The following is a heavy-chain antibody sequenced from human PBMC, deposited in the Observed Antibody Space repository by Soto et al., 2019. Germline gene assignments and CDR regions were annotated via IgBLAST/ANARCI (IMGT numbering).Heavy chain of an antibody. J-gene: IGHJ4*02. Sequence: QVQLVQSGAEMKKPGSSVKVSCQSSGGTFNTYAMNWVRQAPGQGTEWMGDISPMFGAANYAPKFQGRVTITADEYTGTSYMQLSSLTSEDTALYFCAREVQVHTPAFVYWGQGTLVTVSS. CDR1: GGTFNTYA. V-gene: IGHV1-69*19. CDR2: ISPMFGAA. D-gene: IGHD3-10*01. CDR3: AREVQVHTPAFVY.